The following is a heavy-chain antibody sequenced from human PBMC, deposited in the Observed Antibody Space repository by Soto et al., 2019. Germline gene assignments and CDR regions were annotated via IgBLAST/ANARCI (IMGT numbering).Heavy chain of an antibody. J-gene: IGHJ6*02. Sequence: PGGSLRLSCAASGFTFTDYALSWVRQAPGKGLEWVATISGIGGSTYLADSVKGRLSISRDNSKNTVSLLMNSLRAEDTAVYFCARDGATSLKTYSSGMDAWGLPTT. V-gene: IGHV3-23*01. CDR1: GFTFTDYA. CDR3: ARDGATSLKTYSSGMDA. CDR2: ISGIGGST. D-gene: IGHD2-21*01.